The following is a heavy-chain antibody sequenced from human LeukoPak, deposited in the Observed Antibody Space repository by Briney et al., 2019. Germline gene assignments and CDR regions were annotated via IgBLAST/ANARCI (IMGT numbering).Heavy chain of an antibody. CDR3: TRVLYDSSGSFDY. J-gene: IGHJ4*02. V-gene: IGHV3-73*01. D-gene: IGHD3-22*01. CDR1: GFTFSGSA. CDR2: IRSKASSYAT. Sequence: GGSLRLSCAASGFTFSGSAIHWVRQASGKGLEWVGRIRSKASSYATVYAASVKGRFTISRDDSKNTAYLQMNSLKTEDTAVYYCTRVLYDSSGSFDYWGQGTLVTVSS.